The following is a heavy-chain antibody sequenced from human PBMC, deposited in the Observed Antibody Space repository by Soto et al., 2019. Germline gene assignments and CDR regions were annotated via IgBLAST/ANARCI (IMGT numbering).Heavy chain of an antibody. D-gene: IGHD3-22*01. CDR2: IIPVFGKA. CDR1: GGTFSRYA. Sequence: QVQLVQSGAEVKKPGSSVKVSCKASGGTFSRYAINWLRQAPGQGLEWMGGIIPVFGKANYAQKFQGRVTITADESTTTGYRELRSLTSEDTAVYYCARDGTLYDSSAYYYVYWGQGTLVTVSS. V-gene: IGHV1-69*01. CDR3: ARDGTLYDSSAYYYVY. J-gene: IGHJ4*02.